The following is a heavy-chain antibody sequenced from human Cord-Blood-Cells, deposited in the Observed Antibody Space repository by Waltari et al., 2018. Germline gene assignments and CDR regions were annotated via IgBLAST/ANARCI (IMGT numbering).Heavy chain of an antibody. CDR1: GFTFSSYA. CDR3: ARDRFPLVGATNYFDY. Sequence: EVQLVESGGGLVQPGWSQRLSCAASGFTFSSYAMHWVRQAPGKGLEDVSAISSNGGSTYYANSVKGRFTISRDNSKNTLYLQMGSLRAEDMAVYYCARDRFPLVGATNYFDYWGQGTLVTVSS. J-gene: IGHJ4*02. V-gene: IGHV3-64*01. D-gene: IGHD1-26*01. CDR2: ISSNGGST.